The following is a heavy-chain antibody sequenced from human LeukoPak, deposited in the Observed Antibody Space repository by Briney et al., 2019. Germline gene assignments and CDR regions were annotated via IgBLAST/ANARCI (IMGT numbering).Heavy chain of an antibody. CDR2: INHSGST. CDR3: ARVRSYYYDAFDI. V-gene: IGHV4-34*01. D-gene: IGHD3-10*01. CDR1: GGSFSGYY. J-gene: IGHJ3*02. Sequence: SETLSLTCAVNGGSFSGYYWSWIRQPPGKGLEWIGEINHSGSTNYNPSLKSRVTISVDTSKNQFSLKLSSVTAADTAVYYCARVRSYYYDAFDIWGQGTMVTVSS.